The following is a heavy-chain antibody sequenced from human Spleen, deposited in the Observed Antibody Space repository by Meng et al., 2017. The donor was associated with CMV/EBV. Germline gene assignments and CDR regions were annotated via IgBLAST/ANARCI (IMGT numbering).Heavy chain of an antibody. CDR2: ISGSGGST. D-gene: IGHD2-2*02. CDR3: AKSTYCSSTSCYTFDY. CDR1: GFLFSDYA. V-gene: IGHV3-23*01. J-gene: IGHJ4*02. Sequence: GESLKISCAASGFLFSDYAMSWVRQAPGKGLEWVSSISGSGGSTYHTDSVKGRFTISRDNSKNTLFLQMNSLRAEDTAVYYCAKSTYCSSTSCYTFDYWGQGTLVTVSS.